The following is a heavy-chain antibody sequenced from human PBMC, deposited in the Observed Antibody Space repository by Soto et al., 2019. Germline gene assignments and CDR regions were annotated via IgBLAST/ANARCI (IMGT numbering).Heavy chain of an antibody. CDR3: ARLRYYYDSSGPFHYGMDV. CDR2: INPNSGGT. D-gene: IGHD3-22*01. Sequence: GASVKVSCKASGYTFTAYYMHWVRQAPGQGLEWMGWINPNSGGTKYGQKFQGRVTMTRDTSISTAYMELSRLRSDDTAVYYCARLRYYYDSSGPFHYGMDVWGQGTTVTVSS. CDR1: GYTFTAYY. J-gene: IGHJ6*02. V-gene: IGHV1-2*02.